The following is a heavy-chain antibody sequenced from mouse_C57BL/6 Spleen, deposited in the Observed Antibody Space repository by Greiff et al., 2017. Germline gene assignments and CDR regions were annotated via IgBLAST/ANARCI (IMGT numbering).Heavy chain of an antibody. V-gene: IGHV1-15*01. CDR1: GYTFTDYE. D-gene: IGHD3-2*02. CDR2: IDPETGGT. CDR3: TSVQRRPFAY. Sequence: VQLQQPGAELVRPGASVTLSCKASGYTFTDYEMHWVKQTPVHGLEWIGAIDPETGGTAYNQKFKGKAILTADKSSSPASMECRSLTSEDCAVFYCTSVQRRPFAYWGQGTLVTVSA. J-gene: IGHJ3*01.